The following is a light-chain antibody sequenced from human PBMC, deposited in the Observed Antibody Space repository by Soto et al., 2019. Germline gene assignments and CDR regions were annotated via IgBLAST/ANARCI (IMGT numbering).Light chain of an antibody. CDR1: SSDVGGYNY. V-gene: IGLV2-14*01. J-gene: IGLJ1*01. CDR3: SSYTSSSAYV. Sequence: QSVLTQPASVSGPPGQSITISCTGASSDVGGYNYVSWYQQHPGKAPKLMIYDVSNRPSGVSNRFSDSKSGNTASLTISGLQAEDEADYYCSSYTSSSAYVFGTGTKVTVL. CDR2: DVS.